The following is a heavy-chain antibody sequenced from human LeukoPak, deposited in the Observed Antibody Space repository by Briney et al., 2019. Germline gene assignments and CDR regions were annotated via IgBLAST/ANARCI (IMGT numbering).Heavy chain of an antibody. D-gene: IGHD3-9*01. CDR1: GYSFSTYW. Sequence: GDSLKISCKGTGYSFSTYWIAWVRQMPGKGLEWMGIIYPGDSDTRYSPSFQGQVTISADKSISTAYLQWSSLKASDTAMYYCARQSYDILTGYSEGAFDCWGQGTLVTVSS. V-gene: IGHV5-51*01. J-gene: IGHJ4*02. CDR3: ARQSYDILTGYSEGAFDC. CDR2: IYPGDSDT.